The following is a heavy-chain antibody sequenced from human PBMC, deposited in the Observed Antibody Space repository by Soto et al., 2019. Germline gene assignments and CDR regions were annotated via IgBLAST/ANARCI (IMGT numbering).Heavy chain of an antibody. D-gene: IGHD6-13*01. CDR1: GFTFSSYA. Sequence: EVQLLESGGGLVQPGGSRRLSCAASGFTFSSYAMSWVRQAPGKGLEWVSSISGSGGSTYYADSVKGRFTISRDNSKNTLYVQMNSLRAEDTAVYYCAKCPIWQQLDPDYWGQGTLVTVSS. V-gene: IGHV3-23*01. J-gene: IGHJ4*02. CDR2: ISGSGGST. CDR3: AKCPIWQQLDPDY.